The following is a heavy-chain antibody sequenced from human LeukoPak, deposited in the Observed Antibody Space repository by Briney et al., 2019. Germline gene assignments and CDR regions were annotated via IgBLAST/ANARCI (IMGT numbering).Heavy chain of an antibody. CDR3: ARELHYYGDMDV. V-gene: IGHV3-23*01. D-gene: IGHD3-10*01. Sequence: GGPRRLSCEASGFTFSAYAMTWVRQSPGKGLEWVSSIGSDNKPHYSESVKGRFAISRDNSKSMLFLELNSLRAEDTAVYYCARELHYYGDMDVWGQGTTVTVSS. J-gene: IGHJ6*01. CDR1: GFTFSAYA. CDR2: IGSDNKP.